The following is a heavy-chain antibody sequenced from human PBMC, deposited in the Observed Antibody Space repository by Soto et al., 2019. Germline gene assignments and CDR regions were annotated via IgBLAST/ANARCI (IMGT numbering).Heavy chain of an antibody. CDR2: IYYSGST. J-gene: IGHJ5*02. V-gene: IGHV4-30-4*01. CDR1: GDSINSGDYY. Sequence: SETLSLTCTVSGDSINSGDYYWSWIRQPPGKGLEWIGHIYYSGSTYYSPSLKSRVTISIDTSKNQFSLKMTSVTAADTAVYYCARDRGSTWMYKWFDPWGQGTQVTDSS. CDR3: ARDRGSTWMYKWFDP. D-gene: IGHD6-13*01.